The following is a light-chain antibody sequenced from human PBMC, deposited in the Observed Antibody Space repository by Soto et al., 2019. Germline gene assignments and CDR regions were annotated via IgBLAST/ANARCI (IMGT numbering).Light chain of an antibody. J-gene: IGLJ2*01. CDR3: CSYAGTSVL. CDR1: SSDVGGYDY. CDR2: DVT. Sequence: QSVLSQPRSVSGSPGQSVTISCTGTSSDVGGYDYVSWYQQHPGKAPKLMIFDVTKGPSGVPDRFSGSKSGNTASLTISGLQTEDEADYYCCSYAGTSVLFGGGTKVTV. V-gene: IGLV2-11*01.